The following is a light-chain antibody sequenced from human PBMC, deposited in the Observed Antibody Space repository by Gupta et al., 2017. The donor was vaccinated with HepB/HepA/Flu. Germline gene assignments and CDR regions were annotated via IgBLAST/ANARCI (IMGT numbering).Light chain of an antibody. CDR2: AVS. Sequence: DSVMTNPPLSLPVIPGEPASIFCRSSQTLVNSYNGSTYLDWYLQKPGKSPQLLIYAVSYRASGVPERFSGSGSGTDFTLRISRVEADDAGAYYCMQSIEFPWTFGQGTKVEIK. J-gene: IGKJ1*01. CDR3: MQSIEFPWT. V-gene: IGKV2-40*01. CDR1: QTLVNSYNGSTY.